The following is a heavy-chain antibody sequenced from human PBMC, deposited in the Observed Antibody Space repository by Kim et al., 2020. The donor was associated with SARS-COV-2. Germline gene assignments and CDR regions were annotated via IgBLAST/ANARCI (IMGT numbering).Heavy chain of an antibody. CDR3: ARLLWEATIERRFDP. J-gene: IGHJ5*02. D-gene: IGHD1-26*01. Sequence: PSLTRRVTISVDTSKNHFSLKLSSVTAADTAVYYCARLLWEATIERRFDPWGQGTLVAVSS. V-gene: IGHV4-39*02.